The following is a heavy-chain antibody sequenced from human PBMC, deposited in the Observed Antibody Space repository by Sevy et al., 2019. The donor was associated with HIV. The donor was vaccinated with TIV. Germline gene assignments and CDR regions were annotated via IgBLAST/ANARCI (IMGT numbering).Heavy chain of an antibody. J-gene: IGHJ6*03. D-gene: IGHD3-10*01. CDR1: GFTFSSYG. V-gene: IGHV3-30*03. CDR3: ARTADRDYYYYMDV. CDR2: ISYDGSNK. Sequence: GGSLRLSCAASGFTFSSYGMHWVRQAPGKGLEWVAVISYDGSNKYYADSVKGRFTISRDNAKNSLYLQMNSLRAEDTAVYYCARTADRDYYYYMDVWGKGTTVTVSS.